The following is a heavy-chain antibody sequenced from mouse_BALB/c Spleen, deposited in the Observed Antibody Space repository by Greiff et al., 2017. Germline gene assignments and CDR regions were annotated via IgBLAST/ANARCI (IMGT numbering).Heavy chain of an antibody. V-gene: IGHV7-3*02. CDR2: IRNKANGYTT. D-gene: IGHD2-2*01. CDR1: GFTFTDYY. J-gene: IGHJ2*01. Sequence: EVKVVESGGGLVQPGGSLRLSCATSGFTFTDYYMSWVRQPPGKALEWLGFIRNKANGYTTEYSASVKGRFTISRDNSQSILYLQMNTLRAEDSATYYCARDRGYDGRDYWGQGTTLTVSS. CDR3: ARDRGYDGRDY.